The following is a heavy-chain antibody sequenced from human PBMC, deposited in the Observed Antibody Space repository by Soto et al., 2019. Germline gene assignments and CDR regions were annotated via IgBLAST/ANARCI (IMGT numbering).Heavy chain of an antibody. CDR2: TGFGGNTI. J-gene: IGHJ5*02. D-gene: IGHD2-8*01. Sequence: GGSLRLSCAASGFIFSDFYMSWIRQAPGKGLEWLSYTGFGGNTIYYADSVKGRFTISRDNAKNSLYLQMNSLRAEDTAVYYCAPRMLSGPTWGQGTLVTVSS. V-gene: IGHV3-11*04. CDR1: GFIFSDFY. CDR3: APRMLSGPT.